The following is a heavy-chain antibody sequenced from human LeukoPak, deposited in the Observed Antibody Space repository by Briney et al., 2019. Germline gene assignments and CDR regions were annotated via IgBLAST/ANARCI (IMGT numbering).Heavy chain of an antibody. Sequence: GSLSLSCSASGFTFITYAMHWVRPAPGKGVEYVSAISSDGDSTYNADSVKGRFTISRDNSKNTPYLQMSSLRTEDTAVYYCVRSSASSGPNCFDPWGQGTLVTVSS. CDR2: ISSDGDST. CDR3: VRSSASSGPNCFDP. V-gene: IGHV3-64D*09. D-gene: IGHD3-10*01. CDR1: GFTFITYA. J-gene: IGHJ5*02.